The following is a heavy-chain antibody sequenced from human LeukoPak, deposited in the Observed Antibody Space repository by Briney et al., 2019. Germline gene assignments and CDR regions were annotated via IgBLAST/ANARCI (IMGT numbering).Heavy chain of an antibody. CDR2: IYGGGST. Sequence: GGSLRLSCAASGFTFSSYSMNWVRQAPGKGLEWVSVIYGGGSTYYADSVKGRFTISRDNSKNTLYLHMNSLRAEDTAVYYCARDAGDGYNFDYWGQGTLVTVSS. CDR1: GFTFSSYS. V-gene: IGHV3-66*01. CDR3: ARDAGDGYNFDY. D-gene: IGHD5-24*01. J-gene: IGHJ4*02.